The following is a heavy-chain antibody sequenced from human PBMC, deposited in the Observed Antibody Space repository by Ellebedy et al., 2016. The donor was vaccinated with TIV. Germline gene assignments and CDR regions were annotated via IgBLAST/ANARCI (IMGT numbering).Heavy chain of an antibody. CDR1: GFAFYSYT. D-gene: IGHD3-22*01. Sequence: GESLKISCAASGFAFYSYTMNWVRQAPGKGLEWVSYISSSSRTIYYADSVKGRFTISRDNAKNLLYLQMHSLRAEDTAVYYCARDPMIWIFDYWGQGTLVTVSS. CDR2: ISSSSRTI. CDR3: ARDPMIWIFDY. V-gene: IGHV3-48*01. J-gene: IGHJ4*02.